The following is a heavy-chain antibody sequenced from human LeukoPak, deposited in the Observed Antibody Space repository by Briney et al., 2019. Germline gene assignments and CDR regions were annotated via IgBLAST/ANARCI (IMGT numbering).Heavy chain of an antibody. CDR1: GGSISSYY. D-gene: IGHD5-18*01. CDR3: AKAMAYYYYMDV. V-gene: IGHV4-59*12. J-gene: IGHJ6*03. Sequence: SETLSLTCTVSGGSISSYYWSWIRQPPGKGLEWIGYIYYSGSTNYNPSLKSRVTISVDTSKNQFSLKLSSVTAADTAVYYCAKAMAYYYYMDVWGKGTTVTVPS. CDR2: IYYSGST.